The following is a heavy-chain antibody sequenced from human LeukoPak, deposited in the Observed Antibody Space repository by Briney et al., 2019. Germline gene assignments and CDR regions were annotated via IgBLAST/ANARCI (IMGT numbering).Heavy chain of an antibody. V-gene: IGHV3-7*01. Sequence: GGSLRLSCAASGFTFSSYWMSWVRQAPGKGLEWVANIKKDGSEKYYADSVKGRFTISRDNAKNSLYLQVSRLRAEDTAVYYCARAQGYFDHWGQGTLVTVSS. J-gene: IGHJ4*02. CDR2: IKKDGSEK. CDR3: ARAQGYFDH. CDR1: GFTFSSYW.